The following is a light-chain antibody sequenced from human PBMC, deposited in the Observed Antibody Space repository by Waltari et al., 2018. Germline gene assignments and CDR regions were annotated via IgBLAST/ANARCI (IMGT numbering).Light chain of an antibody. Sequence: HSALTQPASVPGSPGQSTTISCTGTSSDVGSYNLVPWYQHHPGEAPKLILYEGSVRPSGVSNRFSGSKSGNTASLTISGLQAEDESDYYCCSYAGGHTLVFGGGTKLTVL. J-gene: IGLJ2*01. V-gene: IGLV2-23*01. CDR1: SSDVGSYNL. CDR2: EGS. CDR3: CSYAGGHTLV.